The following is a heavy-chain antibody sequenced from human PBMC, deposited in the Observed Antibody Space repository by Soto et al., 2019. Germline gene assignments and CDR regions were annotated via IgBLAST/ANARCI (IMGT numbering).Heavy chain of an antibody. D-gene: IGHD2-15*01. CDR1: DGTFTSYA. J-gene: IGHJ6*02. CDR2: IIPLFDTP. Sequence: QVQLVQSGAEVRKPGSSVKVSCRTSDGTFTSYAFSWVRQAPGQGLEWMGNIIPLFDTPIYAQKFRDRVAISADKSPTTVYMSLSSLRSDATAGYFCARWVVKLAVGSYYYYGMDLWGQGTTVIVSS. CDR3: ARWVVKLAVGSYYYYGMDL. V-gene: IGHV1-69*06.